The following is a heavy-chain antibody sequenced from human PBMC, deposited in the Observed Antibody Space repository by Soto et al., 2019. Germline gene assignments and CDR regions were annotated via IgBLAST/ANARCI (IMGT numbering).Heavy chain of an antibody. V-gene: IGHV4-59*08. CDR1: GCSSSSFY. J-gene: IGHJ4*02. D-gene: IGHD2-21*02. Sequence: LETLPLTCIFSGCSSSSFYWGWIRQPPGKGLEWIGNIYYSGSTNYNPSLKSRVTISVDTSKNQFFLKLSSVTAADTAVYYCARWTSCGGDCYWLDYWGQGTLVTVSS. CDR3: ARWTSCGGDCYWLDY. CDR2: IYYSGST.